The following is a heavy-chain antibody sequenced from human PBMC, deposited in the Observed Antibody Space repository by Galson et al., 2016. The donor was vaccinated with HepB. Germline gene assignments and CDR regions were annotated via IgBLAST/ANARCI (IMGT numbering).Heavy chain of an antibody. Sequence: SLRLSCAASGFTFSSYYMTWVRQAPGKGLEWVANIKQDGREKYYVESVKGRFTISRDNAQNLLYLQMNSLRAEATAVYYCARDRRTTVYRGMDVWGQGTTVTGSS. CDR3: ARDRRTTVYRGMDV. V-gene: IGHV3-7*01. CDR1: GFTFSSYY. CDR2: IKQDGREK. J-gene: IGHJ6*02. D-gene: IGHD4-17*01.